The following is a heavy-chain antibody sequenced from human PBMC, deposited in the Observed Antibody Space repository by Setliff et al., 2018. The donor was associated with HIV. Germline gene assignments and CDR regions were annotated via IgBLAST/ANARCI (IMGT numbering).Heavy chain of an antibody. CDR3: ARHPRHYNILTGYRYYYMDV. CDR2: IYHTGNT. CDR1: GGSISSGGYS. D-gene: IGHD3-9*01. Sequence: SETLSLTCAVSGGSISSGGYSWSWIRQSPGKGLEWIGYIYHTGNTYYNPSLESRVTISMDTSKNQFSLKLTSVTAADTAVYYCARHPRHYNILTGYRYYYMDVWGKGTTVTVSS. J-gene: IGHJ6*03. V-gene: IGHV4-30-2*03.